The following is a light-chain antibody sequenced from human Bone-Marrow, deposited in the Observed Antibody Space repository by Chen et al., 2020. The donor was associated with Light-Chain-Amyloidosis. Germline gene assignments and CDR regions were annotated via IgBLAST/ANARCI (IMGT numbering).Light chain of an antibody. Sequence: QSAPTQPASVSGSPGQSITNSCTGTSSDVGAYNYVSWYQQHPGKVPKVMIYDVSNRPSGVSNRFSGSKSGNTASLSISGLQAEDEAHYYCSSYTSSSTLVFGGGTKLTVL. CDR2: DVS. CDR1: SSDVGAYNY. V-gene: IGLV2-14*03. J-gene: IGLJ2*01. CDR3: SSYTSSSTLV.